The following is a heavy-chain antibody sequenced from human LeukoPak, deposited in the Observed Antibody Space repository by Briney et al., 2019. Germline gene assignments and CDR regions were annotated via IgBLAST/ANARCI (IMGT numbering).Heavy chain of an antibody. V-gene: IGHV3-66*01. CDR1: GFTVSSNY. Sequence: GSLRLSCEASGFTVSSNYMTWVRQAPGKGLEWVSVIYSGGSTYYADSVKGRFTISRDNSKNTLYLQMNSLRAEDTAVYYCAREGLARFDYWGQGTLDTVSS. D-gene: IGHD6-6*01. J-gene: IGHJ4*02. CDR3: AREGLARFDY. CDR2: IYSGGST.